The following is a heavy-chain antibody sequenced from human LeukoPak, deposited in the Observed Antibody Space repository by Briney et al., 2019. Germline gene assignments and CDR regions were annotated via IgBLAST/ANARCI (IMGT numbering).Heavy chain of an antibody. CDR1: GFIFGKYA. CDR3: AKRGSSETRWYPFDY. Sequence: PGGSLRLSCVGSGFIFGKYAMTWVRQAPGKGLEWVSTLSGGGDSTWNADSVKGRFTVSRDNSKNTLYLQMSSLRVEDTAVYYCAKRGSSETRWYPFDYWGQGTLVTVSS. J-gene: IGHJ4*02. V-gene: IGHV3-23*01. D-gene: IGHD2-15*01. CDR2: LSGGGDST.